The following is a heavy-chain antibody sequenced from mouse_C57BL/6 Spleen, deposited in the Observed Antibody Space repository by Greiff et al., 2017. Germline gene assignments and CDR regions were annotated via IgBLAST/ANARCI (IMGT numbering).Heavy chain of an antibody. V-gene: IGHV8-12*01. CDR3: ARNGYGSSYSYFDV. J-gene: IGHJ1*03. CDR1: GFSLSTSGMG. CDR2: IYWDDDK. Sequence: QVTLKESGPGILQSSQTLSLTCSFSGFSLSTSGMGVSWIRQPSGKGLEWLAHIYWDDDKRYNPSLKSRLTISKDTSRNQVFLKITSVDTADTATYYCARNGYGSSYSYFDVWGTGTTVTVSS. D-gene: IGHD1-1*01.